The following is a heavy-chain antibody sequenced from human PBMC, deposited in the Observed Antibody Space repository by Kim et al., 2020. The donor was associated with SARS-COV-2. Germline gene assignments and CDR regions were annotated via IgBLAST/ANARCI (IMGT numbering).Heavy chain of an antibody. D-gene: IGHD3-22*01. CDR2: ISGSGGST. V-gene: IGHV3-23*01. Sequence: GGSLRLSCAASGFTFSSYAMSWVRQAPGKGLEWVSAISGSGGSTYYADSVKGRFTISRDNSKNTLYRKMNSLRAEDTAVYYCAKDPGGYYDSMGGFYWGQGTLVTVSS. J-gene: IGHJ4*02. CDR1: GFTFSSYA. CDR3: AKDPGGYYDSMGGFY.